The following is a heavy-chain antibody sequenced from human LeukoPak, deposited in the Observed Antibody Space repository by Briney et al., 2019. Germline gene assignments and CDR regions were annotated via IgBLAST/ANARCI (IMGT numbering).Heavy chain of an antibody. J-gene: IGHJ4*02. V-gene: IGHV3-48*03. CDR1: GFTFSSYE. Sequence: GGSLRLSCAASGFTFSSYEMNWVRQAPGKGLEWVSYISSSGSTIYYVDSVKGRFTISRDNAKNSLYLQMNSLRAEDTAVYYCARGPGLQLFDYWGQGTLVTVSS. CDR2: ISSSGSTI. D-gene: IGHD5-24*01. CDR3: ARGPGLQLFDY.